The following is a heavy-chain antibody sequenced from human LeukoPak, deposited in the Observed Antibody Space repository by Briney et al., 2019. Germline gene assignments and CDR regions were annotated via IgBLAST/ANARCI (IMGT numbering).Heavy chain of an antibody. D-gene: IGHD1-1*01. CDR3: ARDLDDTYYFDY. J-gene: IGHJ4*02. CDR2: IIPILGIA. Sequence: GASVKVSCKASGGTFSSYAISWVRQAPGQGLEWMGRIIPILGIANYAQKFQGRVTITADKSTSTAYMELSSLRSEDTAVYYCARDLDDTYYFDYWGQGTLVTVSS. CDR1: GGTFSSYA. V-gene: IGHV1-69*04.